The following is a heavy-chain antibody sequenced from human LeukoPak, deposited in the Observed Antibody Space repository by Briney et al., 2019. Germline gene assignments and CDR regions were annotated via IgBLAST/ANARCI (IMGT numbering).Heavy chain of an antibody. D-gene: IGHD4-17*01. CDR3: ARVLTLDYGDPRHAFDI. J-gene: IGHJ3*02. V-gene: IGHV4-38-2*02. Sequence: SETLSLTCTVSGYSISSGYYWGWIRQPPGKGLEWIGSIYHSGSTYYSPSLKSRVTISVDTSKNQFSLKLSSVTAADTAVYYCARVLTLDYGDPRHAFDIWGQGTMVTVSS. CDR1: GYSISSGYY. CDR2: IYHSGST.